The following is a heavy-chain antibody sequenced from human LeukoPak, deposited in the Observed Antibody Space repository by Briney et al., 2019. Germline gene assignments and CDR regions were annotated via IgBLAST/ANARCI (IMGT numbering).Heavy chain of an antibody. J-gene: IGHJ4*02. D-gene: IGHD4-17*01. CDR2: ISGSGGST. V-gene: IGHV3-23*01. Sequence: GGSLRLSCAASGFTFSSYAMSWVRQAPGKGLEWVSAISGSGGSTYYADSVKGRFTISRDNPKNTLYLQMNSPRAEDTAVYYCAMYGDRLFDYWGQGTLVTVSS. CDR1: GFTFSSYA. CDR3: AMYGDRLFDY.